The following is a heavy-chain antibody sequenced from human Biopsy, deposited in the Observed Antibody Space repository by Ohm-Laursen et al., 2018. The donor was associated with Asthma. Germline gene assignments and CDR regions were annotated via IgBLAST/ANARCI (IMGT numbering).Heavy chain of an antibody. V-gene: IGHV4-39*01. J-gene: IGHJ4*02. CDR2: ISYTGSA. Sequence: SDTLSLTCTVPPPSMSSSSYYWGWIRQPPGKGLEWMGSISYTGSAYHNPSLKSRVTISVDTSKNHFSLKLSSVTAADTAVYYCARHWDWGSFFDYWGQGTPVTVSS. D-gene: IGHD7-27*01. CDR3: ARHWDWGSFFDY. CDR1: PPSMSSSSYY.